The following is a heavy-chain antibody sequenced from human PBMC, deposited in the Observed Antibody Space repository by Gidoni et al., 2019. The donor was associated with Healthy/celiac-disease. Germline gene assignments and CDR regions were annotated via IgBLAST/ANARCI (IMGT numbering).Heavy chain of an antibody. CDR2: IYYSGST. CDR1: GGSISSSSYY. Sequence: QLQLQESGPGLVKPSETLSLTCTVSGGSISSSSYYWGWIRQPPGKGLEWIGSIYYSGSTYYNPSLKSRVTISVDTSKNQFSLKLSSVTAADTAVYYCARQGRWELPGFVDYWGQGTLVTVSS. V-gene: IGHV4-39*01. D-gene: IGHD1-26*01. CDR3: ARQGRWELPGFVDY. J-gene: IGHJ4*02.